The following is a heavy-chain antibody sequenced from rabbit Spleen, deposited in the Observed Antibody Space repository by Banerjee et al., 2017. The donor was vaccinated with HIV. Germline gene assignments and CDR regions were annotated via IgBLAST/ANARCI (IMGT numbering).Heavy chain of an antibody. J-gene: IGHJ4*01. Sequence: QSLEESGGDLVKPGASLTLTCTASGVSFSISSYMCWVRQAPGKGLEWIACIDSGSSGFTYYATWAKGRFTCSKTSPTTVTLQMTRLTAADTATYFCARDGTGGSYFALWGPGTLVTVS. CDR2: IDSGSSGFT. V-gene: IGHV1S40*01. CDR1: GVSFSISSY. CDR3: ARDGTGGSYFAL. D-gene: IGHD8-1*01.